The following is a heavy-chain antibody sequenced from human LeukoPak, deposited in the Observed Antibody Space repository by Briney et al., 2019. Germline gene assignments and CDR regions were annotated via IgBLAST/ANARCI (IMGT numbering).Heavy chain of an antibody. CDR3: ARDRSAIFGYFDY. V-gene: IGHV4-59*01. Sequence: PSETLSLTCTVSGGSISSCYWSWIRQPPGKGLEWIGYIYYSGSTNYNPSLKSRVTISVDTSKNQFSLKLSSVTAADTAVYYCARDRSAIFGYFDYWGQGTLVTVSS. J-gene: IGHJ4*02. CDR2: IYYSGST. CDR1: GGSISSCY. D-gene: IGHD3-3*01.